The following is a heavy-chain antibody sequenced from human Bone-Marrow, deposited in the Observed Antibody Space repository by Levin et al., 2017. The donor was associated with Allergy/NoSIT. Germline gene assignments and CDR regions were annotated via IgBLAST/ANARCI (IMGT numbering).Heavy chain of an antibody. V-gene: IGHV4-59*01. Sequence: SETLSLTCTVSGGSLSTYYWSWIRQPPGKGLEWIASIHYSGNANYNPSLKSRVTISVDTSKSQFSLKLSPVTAADTAVYYWARGGREWPGYYYGLDVWGQGTTVTVSS. CDR3: ARGGREWPGYYYGLDV. CDR1: GGSLSTYY. J-gene: IGHJ6*02. D-gene: IGHD3-16*01. CDR2: IHYSGNA.